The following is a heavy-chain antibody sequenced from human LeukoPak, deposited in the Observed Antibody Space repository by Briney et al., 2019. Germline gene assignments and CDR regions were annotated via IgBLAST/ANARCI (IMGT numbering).Heavy chain of an antibody. D-gene: IGHD6-19*01. J-gene: IGHJ4*02. V-gene: IGHV4-4*02. CDR1: GGSISSSNW. CDR3: ARGPVIAVTGWGPWELPPAGHDY. Sequence: SETLSLTCAVSGGSISSSNWWTWVRQPPGKGLEWIGEMYHSGRTNYNPSLKSRVTISVDKSKNQFSLKLSSVTAADTAIYYYARGPVIAVTGWGPWELPPAGHDYWGQGTLVTVSS. CDR2: MYHSGRT.